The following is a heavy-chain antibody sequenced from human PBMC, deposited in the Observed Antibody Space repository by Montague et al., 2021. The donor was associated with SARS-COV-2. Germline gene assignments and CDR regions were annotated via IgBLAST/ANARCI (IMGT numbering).Heavy chain of an antibody. D-gene: IGHD1-1*01. CDR3: ARAQNICFIANCVNYFDL. CDR2: VYYTGRN. J-gene: IGHJ4*02. Sequence: SETLSLTCEVLGGSNRSYYWSCTRLYPGNPLEWFGYVYYTGRNKYNPSLKTRVTLSLDTPKNHFSLRLNSVTAADTAVYYCARAQNICFIANCVNYFDLWGLGALVSVSS. CDR1: GGSNRSYY. V-gene: IGHV4-59*01.